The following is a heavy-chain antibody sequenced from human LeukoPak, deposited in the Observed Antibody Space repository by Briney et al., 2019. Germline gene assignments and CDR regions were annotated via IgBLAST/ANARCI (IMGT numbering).Heavy chain of an antibody. V-gene: IGHV4-59*01. Sequence: PSETLSLTCTVSGGSISSYYWSWIRQPPGKGLEWIGYIYYSGSTNYNPSLKSRVTISVDTSKNQFSLKLSSVTAADTAVYYCAREARLGSSGGRAFVFDYWGQGTLVTVSS. CDR3: AREARLGSSGGRAFVFDY. J-gene: IGHJ4*02. CDR1: GGSISSYY. CDR2: IYYSGST. D-gene: IGHD6-19*01.